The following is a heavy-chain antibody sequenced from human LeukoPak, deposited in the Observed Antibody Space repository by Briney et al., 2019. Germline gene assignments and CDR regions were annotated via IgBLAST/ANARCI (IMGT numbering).Heavy chain of an antibody. Sequence: PSETLSLTCAVSGGSISSNSYYWGWIRQPPGKGLEWIGTIYYSGSTYYNPSLKSRVTISVDTSKNQFSLKLSSVTAADTAVYYCARTRYYYNSRSYGAPYYFDYWGQGTLVTVSS. CDR3: ARTRYYYNSRSYGAPYYFDY. J-gene: IGHJ4*02. CDR1: GGSISSNSYY. CDR2: IYYSGST. V-gene: IGHV4-39*01. D-gene: IGHD3-10*01.